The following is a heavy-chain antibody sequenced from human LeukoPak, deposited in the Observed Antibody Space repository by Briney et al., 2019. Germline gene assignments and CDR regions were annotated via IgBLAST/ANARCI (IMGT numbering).Heavy chain of an antibody. J-gene: IGHJ6*03. CDR1: GGSISSSSYY. CDR3: ARMPDKRKTGPHQNMDV. Sequence: PSETLSLTCTVSGGSISSSSYYWGWIRQPPGKGLEWIGSIYYSGSTYYNPSLKSRVTISVDTSKNQFSLKLSSVTAADTAVYYCARMPDKRKTGPHQNMDVWGKGTTVTISS. CDR2: IYYSGST. D-gene: IGHD2-2*01. V-gene: IGHV4-39*01.